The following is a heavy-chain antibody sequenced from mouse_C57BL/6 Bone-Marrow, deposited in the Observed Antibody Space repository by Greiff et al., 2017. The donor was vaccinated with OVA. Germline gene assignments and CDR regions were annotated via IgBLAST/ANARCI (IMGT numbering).Heavy chain of an antibody. V-gene: IGHV1-69*01. CDR2: IDPSDSYT. CDR1: GYTFTSYW. CDR3: VLLLRF. J-gene: IGHJ2*01. D-gene: IGHD1-1*01. Sequence: VQLQQPGAELVMPGASVKLSCKASGYTFTSYWMHWVKQRPGQGLEWIGEIDPSDSYTNYNQKFKGKSTLTVDKSSSTAYMQLSSLASEDSAVYYCVLLLRFWGQGTTLTVSS.